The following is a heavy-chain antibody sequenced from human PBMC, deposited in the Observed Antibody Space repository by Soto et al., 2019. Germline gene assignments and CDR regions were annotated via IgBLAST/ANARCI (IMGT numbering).Heavy chain of an antibody. CDR2: ISWDGGST. CDR1: GFTFDDYT. CDR3: AKEEGDYYGSGGWFDP. J-gene: IGHJ5*02. Sequence: GGSLIPSCAASGFTFDDYTMHWVRQAPGNGLEWVSLISWDGGSTYYADSVKGRFTISRDNSKNSLYLQMNSMRTEDTALYYCAKEEGDYYGSGGWFDPWGQGTLGTVSS. D-gene: IGHD3-10*01. V-gene: IGHV3-43*01.